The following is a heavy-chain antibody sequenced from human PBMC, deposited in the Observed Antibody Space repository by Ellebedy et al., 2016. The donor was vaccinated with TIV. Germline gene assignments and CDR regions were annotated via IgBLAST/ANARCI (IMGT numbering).Heavy chain of an antibody. Sequence: SGPTLVKPTQTLTLTCTFSGFSLSTAGVGVGWIRQPPGKALEWLALFYWDDDQRHSPSLKSRLTVTKDTSKNQVILTMTNTEPVDTGTYYCAHLRVIAATGTSSFDYWGQGTPVTVSS. CDR3: AHLRVIAATGTSSFDY. CDR1: GFSLSTAGVG. J-gene: IGHJ4*02. D-gene: IGHD6-25*01. CDR2: FYWDDDQ. V-gene: IGHV2-5*02.